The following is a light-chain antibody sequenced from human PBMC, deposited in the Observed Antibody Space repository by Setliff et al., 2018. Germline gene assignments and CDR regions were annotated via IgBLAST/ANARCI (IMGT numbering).Light chain of an antibody. CDR3: SSYTSSSIFYV. V-gene: IGLV2-14*03. CDR1: SSDVGGYNS. Sequence: QSALTQPASVSGSPGQSITISCTGTSSDVGGYNSVSWYQQHPGKAPKLMIYDVSNQPSGVSNRFSGSKSGNTASLTISGLQAEDEADYYCSSYTSSSIFYVFGTGTKVTVL. CDR2: DVS. J-gene: IGLJ1*01.